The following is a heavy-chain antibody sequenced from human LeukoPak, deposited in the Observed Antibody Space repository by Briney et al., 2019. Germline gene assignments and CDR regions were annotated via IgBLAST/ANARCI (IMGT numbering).Heavy chain of an antibody. D-gene: IGHD2-15*01. CDR3: ARDGGFCSGGFCYRLFDP. CDR2: ISDSSITM. CDR1: GFTFSNHN. Sequence: GGSLRLSCAASGFTFSNHNMVWVRQPPGKGLEWISYISDSSITMYYADSVKGRFTISRDNAKNSLFLQMNSLRAEDTAVYYCARDGGFCSGGFCYRLFDPWGQGTLVTVSS. J-gene: IGHJ5*02. V-gene: IGHV3-48*04.